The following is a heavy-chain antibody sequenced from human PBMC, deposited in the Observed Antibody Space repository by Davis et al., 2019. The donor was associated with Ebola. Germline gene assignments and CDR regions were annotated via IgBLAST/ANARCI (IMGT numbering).Heavy chain of an antibody. V-gene: IGHV4-59*06. D-gene: IGHD3-16*02. Sequence: MPSETLSLTCAVYGGSFSGYYWSWIRQPPGKGLEWIGYIYYSGSTYYNPSLKSRVTISVDTSKNQFSLKLSSVTAADTAVYYCAGHTFGGVIVYAFDIWGQGTMVTVSS. J-gene: IGHJ3*02. CDR2: IYYSGST. CDR1: GGSFSGYY. CDR3: AGHTFGGVIVYAFDI.